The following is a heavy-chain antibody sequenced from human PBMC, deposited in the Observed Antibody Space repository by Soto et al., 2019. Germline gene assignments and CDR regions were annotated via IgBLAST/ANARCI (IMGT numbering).Heavy chain of an antibody. CDR2: IRSKAFREAT. CDR1: GFTFDDYT. V-gene: IGHV3-49*03. Sequence: PGGSLRLSCAGSGFTFDDYTVNWFRQAPGKGLEWVAFIRSKAFREATHFAASVKGIFTLSRDDSKSIVYLQMNSLKTDDTALYFCATNRNYIAFLHDIWGQGTLVTVSS. J-gene: IGHJ3*02. D-gene: IGHD1-7*01. CDR3: ATNRNYIAFLHDI.